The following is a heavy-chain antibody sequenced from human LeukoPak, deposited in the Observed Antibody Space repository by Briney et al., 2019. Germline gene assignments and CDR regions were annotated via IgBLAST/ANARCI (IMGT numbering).Heavy chain of an antibody. D-gene: IGHD3-22*01. V-gene: IGHV4-59*02. CDR3: ARSGFRDYYFAMDV. CDR2: IFYGGST. J-gene: IGHJ6*02. Sequence: SETLSLTCTVSGGSVSSYYRSWVRQLPGKGLEWIGFIFYGGSTNYNPSLKSRVTISEDTSKNQFSLKLSSVTAADTAVYYCARSGFRDYYFAMDVWGQGTTVTVSS. CDR1: GGSVSSYY.